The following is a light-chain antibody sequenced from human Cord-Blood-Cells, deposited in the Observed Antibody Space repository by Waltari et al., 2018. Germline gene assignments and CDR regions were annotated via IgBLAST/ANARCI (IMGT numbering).Light chain of an antibody. CDR2: GNS. CDR1: SSNIGAGYD. V-gene: IGLV1-40*01. Sequence: QSVLTQPPSVSGAPGQRLTISCTGSSSNIGAGYDVHWYQQLPGTAPKLLIYGNSNRPAGVPDRFAGSKSGTSASLAITGLQAEDEADYYCQSYDSSLSGFYVFGTGTKVTVL. J-gene: IGLJ1*01. CDR3: QSYDSSLSGFYV.